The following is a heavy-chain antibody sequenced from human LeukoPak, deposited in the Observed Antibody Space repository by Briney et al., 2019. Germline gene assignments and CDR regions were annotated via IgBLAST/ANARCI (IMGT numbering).Heavy chain of an antibody. CDR1: GYTFTSYY. Sequence: ASVKASCKASGYTFTSYYMHWVRQAPGQGPEWMGIINPSGGSTSYAQKFQGRVTMTRDTSTSTVYMELSSLRSEDTAVYYCARDQGGAAAAPGYFQHWGQGTLVTVSS. V-gene: IGHV1-46*01. J-gene: IGHJ1*01. CDR3: ARDQGGAAAAPGYFQH. CDR2: INPSGGST. D-gene: IGHD6-13*01.